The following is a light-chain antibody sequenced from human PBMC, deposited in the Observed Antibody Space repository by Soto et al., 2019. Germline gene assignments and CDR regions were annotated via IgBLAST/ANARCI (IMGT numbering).Light chain of an antibody. Sequence: DIQMTQSPSSLSASVGDRVTITCRASQVITSYLAWYQQKPGKAPNLLIYAASTLQSGVPSRFSGSGSDTGFTLTISNLQPEDVATYYCQNYDTAPLTFGGGTKVEI. CDR3: QNYDTAPLT. V-gene: IGKV1-27*01. J-gene: IGKJ4*01. CDR1: QVITSY. CDR2: AAS.